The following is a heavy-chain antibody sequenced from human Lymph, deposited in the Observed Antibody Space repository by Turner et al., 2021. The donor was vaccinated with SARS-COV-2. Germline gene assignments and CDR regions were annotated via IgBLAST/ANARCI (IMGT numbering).Heavy chain of an antibody. Sequence: EVLLLESGGGLVQPGGSLLLSFPASGFTFNNYAMSWVRQAPGKGLEWVSTISGSGGSTYYADSVKGRFIISRDNSKNTLYLQMNSLRAEDTAVYYCANLYPTVSWEFPYGMDVWGQGTTVTVSS. CDR1: GFTFNNYA. V-gene: IGHV3-23*01. D-gene: IGHD3-16*01. CDR2: ISGSGGST. CDR3: ANLYPTVSWEFPYGMDV. J-gene: IGHJ6*02.